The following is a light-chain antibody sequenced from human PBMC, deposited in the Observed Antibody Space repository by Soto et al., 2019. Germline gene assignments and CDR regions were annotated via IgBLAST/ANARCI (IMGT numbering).Light chain of an antibody. V-gene: IGKV3-20*01. CDR2: GAS. Sequence: EIVLTQSPGTLSLYPGERANLSCRASQSVSSSYLAWYQQKPGQAPRLLIYGASSRATGIPDRFSSSGSGTDFTLTISRLEPEDFAMYYCQQYGRSPFTFGPGTKVDIK. CDR3: QQYGRSPFT. CDR1: QSVSSSY. J-gene: IGKJ3*01.